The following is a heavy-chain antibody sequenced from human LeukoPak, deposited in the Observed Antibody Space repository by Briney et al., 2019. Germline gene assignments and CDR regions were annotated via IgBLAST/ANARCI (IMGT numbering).Heavy chain of an antibody. J-gene: IGHJ2*01. Sequence: QPGRSLRLSCAASGFTFDDYAMHWVRQAPGKGLEWVSGISWNSGSIGYADSVKGRFTTSRENAKNSLYLQMNSLRAGDTAVYYCARAAYSSTWYSRYFDLWGRGTLVTVPS. V-gene: IGHV3-9*01. CDR2: ISWNSGSI. CDR1: GFTFDDYA. D-gene: IGHD6-13*01. CDR3: ARAAYSSTWYSRYFDL.